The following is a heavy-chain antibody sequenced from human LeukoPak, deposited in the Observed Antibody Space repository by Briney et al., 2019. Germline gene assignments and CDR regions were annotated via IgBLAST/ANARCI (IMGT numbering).Heavy chain of an antibody. J-gene: IGHJ6*04. CDR3: ARGPRYYYGSGTTLDV. V-gene: IGHV1-18*01. Sequence: ASVKVSCKASGYTFTSYGISWVRQAPGQGLEWMGWISAYNGNTNYAQKLQGRVTMTTDTSTSTAYMELRSLRSDDTAVYYCARGPRYYYGSGTTLDVWGKGTTVTISS. D-gene: IGHD3-10*01. CDR1: GYTFTSYG. CDR2: ISAYNGNT.